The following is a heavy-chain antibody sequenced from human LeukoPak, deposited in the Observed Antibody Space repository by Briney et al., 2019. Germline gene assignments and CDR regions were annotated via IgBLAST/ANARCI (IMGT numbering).Heavy chain of an antibody. CDR2: ISGRGGST. J-gene: IGHJ5*02. CDR3: AKDRWSSTSMRWFDP. V-gene: IGHV3-23*02. Sequence: GGSLRLSCAASGFTFSSYAMSWVRQAPGKGLGWVSAISGRGGSTYYGDSVKRRLTISRDNSKNPLYLQMNSLRAEDTAVYYCAKDRWSSTSMRWFDPWGQGPLVTVSS. D-gene: IGHD2-2*01. CDR1: GFTFSSYA.